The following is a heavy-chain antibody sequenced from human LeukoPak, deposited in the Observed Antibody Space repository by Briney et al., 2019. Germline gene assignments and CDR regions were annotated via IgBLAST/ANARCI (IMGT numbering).Heavy chain of an antibody. CDR3: ARHGGYSYGYFIDY. CDR1: GGSISSSSYY. Sequence: SETLSLTCTVSGGSISSSSYYWGWIRQPPGKGLEWIGSIYYSGSTYYNPSLKGRVTISVDTSKNQFSLKLSSVTAADTAVYYCARHGGYSYGYFIDYWGQGTLVTVSS. V-gene: IGHV4-39*01. D-gene: IGHD5-18*01. CDR2: IYYSGST. J-gene: IGHJ4*02.